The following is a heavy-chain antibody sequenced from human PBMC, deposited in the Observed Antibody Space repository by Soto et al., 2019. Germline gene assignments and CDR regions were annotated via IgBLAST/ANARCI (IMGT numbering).Heavy chain of an antibody. D-gene: IGHD6-13*01. V-gene: IGHV1-24*01. Sequence: GASVKVSCKVSGYTLTELSMHWVRQAPGKGLEWMGGFDPEDGGTIYAQKFQGRVTMTEDTSTDTAYMELSSLRSEDTAVYYCATDISYSSSRSGNYWGQGTLVTVSS. CDR2: FDPEDGGT. J-gene: IGHJ4*02. CDR3: ATDISYSSSRSGNY. CDR1: GYTLTELS.